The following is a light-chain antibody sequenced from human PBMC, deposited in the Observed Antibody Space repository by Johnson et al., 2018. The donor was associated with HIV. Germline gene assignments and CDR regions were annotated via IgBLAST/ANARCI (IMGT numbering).Light chain of an antibody. CDR1: SSNIGNNY. V-gene: IGLV1-51*01. CDR3: GRWDSNLSGGLYV. CDR2: DNN. Sequence: QAVLTQPPSVSAAPGQKVTISCSGSSSNIGNNYVSWYQHLPGTAPQLLIYDNNKRPSGIPDRFSGSKSGMSATLGITGLHTGARADSYFGRWDSNLSGGLYVFGLGPSVTVL. J-gene: IGLJ1*01.